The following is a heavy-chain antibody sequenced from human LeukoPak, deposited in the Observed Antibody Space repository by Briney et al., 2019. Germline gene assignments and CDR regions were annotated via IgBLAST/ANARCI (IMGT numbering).Heavy chain of an antibody. V-gene: IGHV3-48*03. CDR3: VGSANLAD. CDR2: INGRGSTI. J-gene: IGHJ4*02. Sequence: PGGSLRLSCAAPGVTFSSYEMNWVRLAPGKGLEWISYINGRGSTINYADSVKGRFTISRDNAKNSLYLQMYSLRVEDTAVYYCVGSANLADWGQGTLVTVSS. D-gene: IGHD4/OR15-4a*01. CDR1: GVTFSSYE.